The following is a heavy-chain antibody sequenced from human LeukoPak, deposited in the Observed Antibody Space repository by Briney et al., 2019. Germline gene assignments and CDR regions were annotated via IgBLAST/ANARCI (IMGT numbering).Heavy chain of an antibody. Sequence: PGGSLRLSCAASGFTFRNYGMHWVRRAPGKGLEWVAVIWYDGSNKYYTDSVKGRFTISRDNSKNTLYLQMNSLRADDTAVYYCATARVVGSSWYLDYWGQGTLVTVSS. V-gene: IGHV3-33*01. J-gene: IGHJ4*02. CDR2: IWYDGSNK. CDR3: ATARVVGSSWYLDY. CDR1: GFTFRNYG. D-gene: IGHD6-13*01.